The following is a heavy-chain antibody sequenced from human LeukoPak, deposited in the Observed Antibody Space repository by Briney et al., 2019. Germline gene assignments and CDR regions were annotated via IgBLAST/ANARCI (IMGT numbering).Heavy chain of an antibody. Sequence: PSETLSLTCTVSGGSISSYYWSWIRQPPGKGLEWIGYIYYSGSTNYNPSLKSRVTISVDTSKNQFSLELSSVTAADTAVYYCARDIVVVPAAILPYYYYGMDVWGQGTTVTVSS. CDR3: ARDIVVVPAAILPYYYYGMDV. CDR2: IYYSGST. J-gene: IGHJ6*02. V-gene: IGHV4-59*12. D-gene: IGHD2-2*02. CDR1: GGSISSYY.